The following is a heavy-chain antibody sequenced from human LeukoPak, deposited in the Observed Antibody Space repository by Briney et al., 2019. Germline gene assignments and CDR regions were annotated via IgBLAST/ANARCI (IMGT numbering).Heavy chain of an antibody. CDR3: ARERDEGFDY. CDR2: FGTRSSSI. Sequence: PGGSLRLSCAASGFTLSSHSMNWVRQAPGTGLEWVSSFGTRSSSIYYADSVKGRFTISRDNARNSLYLQMNSLKAEDTAVYYCARERDEGFDYWGQGTLVTVSS. CDR1: GFTLSSHS. V-gene: IGHV3-21*01. J-gene: IGHJ4*02. D-gene: IGHD5-24*01.